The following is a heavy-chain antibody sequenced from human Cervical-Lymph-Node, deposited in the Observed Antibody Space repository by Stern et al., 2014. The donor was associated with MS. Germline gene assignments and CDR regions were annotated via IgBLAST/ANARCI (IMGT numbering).Heavy chain of an antibody. V-gene: IGHV4-30-2*01. Sequence: VQLVESGSGLVKPSQTLSLTCAVSGGSISSGGYSWSWIRPPPGKGLEWLGYIYPSGSTYYNQSLKSRVTISVDRSKNQFSLKLSSVTAADTAVYYCARSSTVTPNAFDIWGQGTMVTVSS. CDR2: IYPSGST. CDR1: GGSISSGGYS. CDR3: ARSSTVTPNAFDI. D-gene: IGHD4-17*01. J-gene: IGHJ3*02.